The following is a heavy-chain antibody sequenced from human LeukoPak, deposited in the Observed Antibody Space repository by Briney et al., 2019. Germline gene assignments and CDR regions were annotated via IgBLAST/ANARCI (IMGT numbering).Heavy chain of an antibody. Sequence: ASVKVSCKASGYDFTKYAVQWVRQAPGQRLEWMGWIDAGNGRTKYSQDFQGRVTITRDTSASIAYMELSSLRAEDTAVYYCARDQTKDSSSSVDYWGQGTLVTVSS. J-gene: IGHJ4*02. CDR3: ARDQTKDSSSSVDY. V-gene: IGHV1-3*03. D-gene: IGHD6-6*01. CDR2: IDAGNGRT. CDR1: GYDFTKYA.